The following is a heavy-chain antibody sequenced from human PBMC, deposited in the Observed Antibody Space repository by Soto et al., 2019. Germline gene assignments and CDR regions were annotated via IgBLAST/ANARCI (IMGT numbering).Heavy chain of an antibody. CDR3: ERGGYDFWSGYKYTSPYYGMDV. D-gene: IGHD3-3*01. Sequence: TLSLTCTVSGGSISSGGYYWSWIRQHPGKGLEWIGYIYYSGSTYYNPSLKSRVTISVDTSKNQFSLKLSSVTAADTAVYYCERGGYDFWSGYKYTSPYYGMDVWGQGTTVTVSS. CDR1: GGSISSGGYY. V-gene: IGHV4-31*03. J-gene: IGHJ6*02. CDR2: IYYSGST.